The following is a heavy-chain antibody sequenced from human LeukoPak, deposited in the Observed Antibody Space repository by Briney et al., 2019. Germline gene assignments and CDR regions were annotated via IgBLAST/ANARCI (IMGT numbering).Heavy chain of an antibody. D-gene: IGHD3/OR15-3a*01. V-gene: IGHV3-30*18. CDR2: VSNDGGDK. J-gene: IGHJ4*02. Sequence: GGSLRLSCAASEFTFSSYAMHWVRQAPGKGLEWVALVSNDGGDKYYADSVKGRFTISRDNSKNTLYLQMNSLRGEDTGVYYCAKAHLLDWLLPFDYWGQGTLVTVSS. CDR1: EFTFSSYA. CDR3: AKAHLLDWLLPFDY.